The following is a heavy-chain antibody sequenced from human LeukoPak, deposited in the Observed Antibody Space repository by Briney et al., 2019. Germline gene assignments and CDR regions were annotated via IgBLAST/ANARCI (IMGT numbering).Heavy chain of an antibody. J-gene: IGHJ3*02. Sequence: SGGSLRLSCAASGFTFSSYGMHWVRQAPGKGLEWVAFIRYDGSNKYYADSVKGRFTISRDNSKNTLYLQMNSLRAEDTAVYHCAKDRMYSSSWSDAFDIWGQGTMVTVSS. D-gene: IGHD6-13*01. V-gene: IGHV3-30*02. CDR2: IRYDGSNK. CDR3: AKDRMYSSSWSDAFDI. CDR1: GFTFSSYG.